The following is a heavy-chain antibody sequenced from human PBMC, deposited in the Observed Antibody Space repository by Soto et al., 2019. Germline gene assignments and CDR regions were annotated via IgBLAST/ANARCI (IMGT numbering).Heavy chain of an antibody. V-gene: IGHV1-69*12. Sequence: QVQLVQSGAEVKKPGSSVKVSCKTSGGTFSTSAISWVRQAPGQGLEWVGGIMPVFPTPDYAQNFQGRVTVTADESKTTAYLELTSLRADDTAVHYCARDKDRLQLGGNYYYILDVWGQGTAITVSS. D-gene: IGHD1-1*01. CDR2: IMPVFPTP. CDR3: ARDKDRLQLGGNYYYILDV. CDR1: GGTFSTSA. J-gene: IGHJ6*02.